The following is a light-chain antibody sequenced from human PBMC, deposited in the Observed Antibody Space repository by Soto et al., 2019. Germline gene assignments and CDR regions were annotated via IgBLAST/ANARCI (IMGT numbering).Light chain of an antibody. CDR3: QSYDSSLSGWV. J-gene: IGLJ3*02. CDR1: SSNIGAGYG. V-gene: IGLV1-40*01. CDR2: GNS. Sequence: QSVLTQRPSVSGAPGQRVTISCTGSSSNIGAGYGVHWYQQLPGTAPKLLIYGNSNRPSGVPDRFSGSKSGTSASLAITGLQAEDEADYYCQSYDSSLSGWVFGEGTKLTVL.